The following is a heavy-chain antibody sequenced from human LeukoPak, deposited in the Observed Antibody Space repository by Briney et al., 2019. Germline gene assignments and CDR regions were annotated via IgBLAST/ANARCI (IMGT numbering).Heavy chain of an antibody. Sequence: PSETLSLTCTVTGASLSSHYWCWIRQTPGTGLEWIGDIYDRGSTTYNPSLRSRVSISVDTSRNQFSLNLRSVTAADTAVYSCAKIEVGRFDPWGQGTLVTVSS. D-gene: IGHD1-26*01. V-gene: IGHV4-59*11. J-gene: IGHJ5*02. CDR2: IYDRGST. CDR3: AKIEVGRFDP. CDR1: GASLSSHY.